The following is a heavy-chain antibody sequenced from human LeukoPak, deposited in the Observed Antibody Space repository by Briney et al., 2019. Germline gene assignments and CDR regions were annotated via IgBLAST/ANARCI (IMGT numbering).Heavy chain of an antibody. Sequence: SETLSLTCTVSGVSISVGDYYWGWVRQPPGKGLEWVGSMSYSGRIFYNPSLKSRVTISVHTSKNQFSLDLSSVTAADTAKYFCVRHDYDILTGYTINWFDPWGPGTLVTVSS. V-gene: IGHV4-39*01. D-gene: IGHD3-9*01. CDR1: GVSISVGDYY. CDR2: MSYSGRI. J-gene: IGHJ5*02. CDR3: VRHDYDILTGYTINWFDP.